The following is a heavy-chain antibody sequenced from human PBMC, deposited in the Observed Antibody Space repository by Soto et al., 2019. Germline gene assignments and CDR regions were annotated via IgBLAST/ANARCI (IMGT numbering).Heavy chain of an antibody. CDR1: GFTFSNYA. D-gene: IGHD6-19*01. Sequence: PGGSLRLSCAASGFTFSNYAMSWVRQAPGKGLEWVSAISGGSESLYFAESVKGRFTISRDNSKNTLYLQMNSLRGEDTAVYYCAKDRMPVSGTLFDFWGQGILVTVSS. CDR3: AKDRMPVSGTLFDF. V-gene: IGHV3-23*01. J-gene: IGHJ4*02. CDR2: ISGGSESL.